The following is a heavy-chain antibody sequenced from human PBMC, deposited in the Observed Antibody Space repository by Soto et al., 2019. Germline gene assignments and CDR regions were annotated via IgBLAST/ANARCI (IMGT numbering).Heavy chain of an antibody. CDR1: GFSISTYG. D-gene: IGHD1-1*01. CDR2: FSGGDGGT. J-gene: IGHJ4*02. CDR3: ARWNGFGDY. Sequence: EVQLLGSGGGLVQPGGSLRLSCAASGFSISTYGVTWARQAPGKGLEWVSGFSGGDGGTHYADSVKGRFTISRDNSKNTAYLLMNSLRTDDTAVYYCARWNGFGDYWGQGTRVTGSS. V-gene: IGHV3-23*01.